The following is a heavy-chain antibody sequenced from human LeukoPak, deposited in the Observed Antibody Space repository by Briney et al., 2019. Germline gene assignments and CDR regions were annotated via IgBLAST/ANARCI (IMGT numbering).Heavy chain of an antibody. CDR1: GDSVSSNSAA. V-gene: IGHV6-1*01. CDR2: TYYRSKWYS. CDR3: ASKSPGIAAAGAFDI. J-gene: IGHJ3*02. D-gene: IGHD6-13*01. Sequence: SQTLSLTCAISGDSVSSNSAAWNWIRQSPSRGLEWLGTTYYRSKWYSDYVGAVKSRITINPDKSKNQFILQLNSVTSEDTAVYYCASKSPGIAAAGAFDIWGHGTMVTVSS.